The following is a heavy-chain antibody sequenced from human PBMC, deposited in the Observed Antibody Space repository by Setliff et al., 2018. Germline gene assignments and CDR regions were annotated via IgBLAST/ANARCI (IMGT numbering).Heavy chain of an antibody. CDR3: ARERSGSYEGFDT. D-gene: IGHD1-26*01. V-gene: IGHV1-2*02. CDR2: INPNSGGT. Sequence: ASVKVSCKASGYTFTGYYMHWVRQAPGQGLEWMGWINPNSGGTNYAQKFQGRVTMTRDTSISTAYMELGRLRSDDTAVYFCARERSGSYEGFDTWGQGTLVTVSS. J-gene: IGHJ5*02. CDR1: GYTFTGYY.